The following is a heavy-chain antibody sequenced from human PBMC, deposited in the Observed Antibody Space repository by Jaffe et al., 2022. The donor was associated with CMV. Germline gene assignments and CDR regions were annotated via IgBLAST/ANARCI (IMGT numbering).Heavy chain of an antibody. J-gene: IGHJ4*02. CDR1: GFTFSSYW. D-gene: IGHD2-2*01. CDR2: IKQDGSEK. Sequence: EVQLVESGGGLVQPGGSLRLSCAASGFTFSSYWMSWVRQAPGKGLEWVANIKQDGSEKYYVDSVKGRFTISRDNAKNSLYLQMNSLRAEDTAVYYCARDADIVVVPAANFDYWGQGTLVTVSS. V-gene: IGHV3-7*01. CDR3: ARDADIVVVPAANFDY.